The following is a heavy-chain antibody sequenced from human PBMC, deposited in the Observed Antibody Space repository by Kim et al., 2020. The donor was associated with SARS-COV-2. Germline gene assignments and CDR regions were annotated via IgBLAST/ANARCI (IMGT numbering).Heavy chain of an antibody. Sequence: ESVKGRFPISRDNSRNTMYLQMSSLGAEDTAVYYCAKVVPGSPAGDAFDIWGQGTMVTVSS. V-gene: IGHV3-23*01. J-gene: IGHJ3*02. D-gene: IGHD6-19*01. CDR3: AKVVPGSPAGDAFDI.